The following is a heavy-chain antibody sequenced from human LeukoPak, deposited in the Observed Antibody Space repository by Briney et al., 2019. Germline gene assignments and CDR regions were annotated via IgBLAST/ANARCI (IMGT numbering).Heavy chain of an antibody. V-gene: IGHV1-69*05. J-gene: IGHJ5*02. D-gene: IGHD2-2*01. CDR3: ASGVGILRYCSSTSCWENWFDP. CDR2: IIPIFGTA. CDR1: GGTFSSYA. Sequence: RASVKVSCKASGGTFSSYAISWVRQAPGQGLEWMGGIIPIFGTANYAQKFQGRVTITTDESTSTAYMELSSLRSEDTAVYYCASGVGILRYCSSTSCWENWFDPWGQGTLVTVSS.